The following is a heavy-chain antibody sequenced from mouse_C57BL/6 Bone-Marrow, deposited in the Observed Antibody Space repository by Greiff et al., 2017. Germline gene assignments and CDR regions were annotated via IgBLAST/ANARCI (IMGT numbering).Heavy chain of an antibody. CDR1: GYTFTDYY. CDR2: IYPGSGNT. Sequence: QVQLQQSGAELVRPGASVKLSCKASGYTFTDYYINWVKQRPGQGLEWIARIYPGSGNTYYNEKFKGKATLTAEKSSSPAYMPLSSLTSGGSAVYFWARRDYDGGDAMDYWGQGTSVTVSS. CDR3: ARRDYDGGDAMDY. D-gene: IGHD2-4*01. V-gene: IGHV1-76*01. J-gene: IGHJ4*01.